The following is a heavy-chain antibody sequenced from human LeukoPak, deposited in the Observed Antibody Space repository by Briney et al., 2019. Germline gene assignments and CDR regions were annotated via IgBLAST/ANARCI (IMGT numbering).Heavy chain of an antibody. CDR1: GFTFSSYA. CDR3: AKHMVRGVNFDY. CDR2: ISGSGGST. J-gene: IGHJ4*02. D-gene: IGHD3-10*01. V-gene: IGHV3-23*01. Sequence: GGSLRLSCAASGFTFSSYAMSWVRQAPGKGLEWVSAISGSGGSTYYADSVKGRFTISRDNSKNTLYLQMDSLRAEDTAVYYCAKHMVRGVNFDYWGQGTLVTVSS.